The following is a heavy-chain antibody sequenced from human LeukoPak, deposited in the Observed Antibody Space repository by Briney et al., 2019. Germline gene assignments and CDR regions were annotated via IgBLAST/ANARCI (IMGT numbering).Heavy chain of an antibody. V-gene: IGHV3-23*01. CDR2: ISDSGGST. Sequence: GGSLRLSCAVSGITLSNYGMRWVRQAPGKGLEWVAGISDSGGSTKYAHSVKGRSTISKANPKNTLSLHMSSLRAEDTAVFFCAKRGVVIRVFLVGFHKEAYYFDSWGQGALVTVSS. CDR3: AKRGVVIRVFLVGFHKEAYYFDS. D-gene: IGHD3-10*01. J-gene: IGHJ4*02. CDR1: GITLSNYG.